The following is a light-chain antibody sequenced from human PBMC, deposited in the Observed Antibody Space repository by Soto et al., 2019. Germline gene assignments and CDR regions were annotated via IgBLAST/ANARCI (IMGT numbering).Light chain of an antibody. V-gene: IGKV3-20*01. J-gene: IGKJ1*01. Sequence: EIVLTQSPGTLSLSPGERATLSCRASQSVSNNYLAWYQQKPGQAPRLLIYGASNRATGIPDRFSGSGSGTDFTLAISRLEPEDFAVSYCQQYGSSGTFGQGPKVDIK. CDR1: QSVSNNY. CDR2: GAS. CDR3: QQYGSSGT.